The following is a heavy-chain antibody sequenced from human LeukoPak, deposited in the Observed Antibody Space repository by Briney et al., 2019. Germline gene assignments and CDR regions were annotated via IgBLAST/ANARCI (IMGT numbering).Heavy chain of an antibody. CDR1: GGSISSGSYY. Sequence: RSSETLSLTCTVSGGSISSGSYYWSWIRQPAGKGLEWIGRIYTSGSTNYHPSLKSRVTISVDTSKNQFSLKLSSVTAADTAVYYCARGFWSGSDYWGQGTLVTVSS. CDR3: ARGFWSGSDY. CDR2: IYTSGST. D-gene: IGHD3-3*01. J-gene: IGHJ4*02. V-gene: IGHV4-61*02.